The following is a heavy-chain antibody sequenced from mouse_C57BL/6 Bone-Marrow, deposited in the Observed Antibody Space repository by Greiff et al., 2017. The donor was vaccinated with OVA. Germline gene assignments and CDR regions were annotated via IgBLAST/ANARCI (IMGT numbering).Heavy chain of an antibody. V-gene: IGHV3-6*01. CDR3: SYSNDYYAMDY. D-gene: IGHD2-5*01. Sequence: VQLKESGPGLVKPSQSLSLTCSVTGYSITSGYYWNWIRQFPGNKLEWMGYISYDGSNNYNPSLKNRISITRDTSKNQFFLKLNSVTTEDTATYYCSYSNDYYAMDYWGQGTSVTVSS. J-gene: IGHJ4*01. CDR1: GYSITSGYY. CDR2: ISYDGSN.